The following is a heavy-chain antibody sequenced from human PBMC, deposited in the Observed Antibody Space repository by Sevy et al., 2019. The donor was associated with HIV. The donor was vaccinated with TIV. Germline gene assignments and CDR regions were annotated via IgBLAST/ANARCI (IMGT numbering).Heavy chain of an antibody. CDR3: ARGSCSSTSCYYVDVLWYYGMDV. D-gene: IGHD2-2*01. CDR2: IGTAGDT. CDR1: GFTFSSYD. V-gene: IGHV3-13*01. Sequence: GGSLRLSCAASGFTFSSYDMHWVRQATGKGLEWVSAIGTAGDTYYPGSVKGRFTISRENAKNSLYLQMKSLRAGDTAVYYCARGSCSSTSCYYVDVLWYYGMDVWGQGTTVTVSS. J-gene: IGHJ6*02.